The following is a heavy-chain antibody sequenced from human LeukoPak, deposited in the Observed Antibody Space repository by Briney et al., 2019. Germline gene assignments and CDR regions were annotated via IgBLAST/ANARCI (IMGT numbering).Heavy chain of an antibody. V-gene: IGHV4-59*08. CDR3: ARHPFATPFDY. CDR1: GGSISNYY. J-gene: IGHJ4*02. D-gene: IGHD2-15*01. Sequence: SETLSLTCNVSGGSISNYYWSWIRQPPVKGLEWIGYMYHTGHTMYNSSLKSRVTMSLDTSKNHFSLRLSSVTAADTAVYYCARHPFATPFDYWGPGTLVTVSS. CDR2: MYHTGHT.